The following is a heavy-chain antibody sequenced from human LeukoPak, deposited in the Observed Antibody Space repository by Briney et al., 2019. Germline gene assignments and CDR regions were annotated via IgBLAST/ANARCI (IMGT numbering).Heavy chain of an antibody. CDR2: IIPIFGTA. V-gene: IGHV1-69*05. J-gene: IGHJ4*02. D-gene: IGHD3-22*01. CDR3: ARDREATYDSSGYYDY. CDR1: GGTFSSYA. Sequence: SVKVSCKASGGTFSSYAISWVRQAPGQGLEWKGGIIPIFGTANYAQKFQGRVTITTDESTSTAYMELSSLRSEDTAVYYCARDREATYDSSGYYDYWGQGTLVTVSS.